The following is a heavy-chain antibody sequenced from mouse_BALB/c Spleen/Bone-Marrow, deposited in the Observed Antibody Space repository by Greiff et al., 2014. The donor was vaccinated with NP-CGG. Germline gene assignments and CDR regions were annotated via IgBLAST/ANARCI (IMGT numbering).Heavy chain of an antibody. CDR1: GFSLTSYG. V-gene: IGHV2-9*02. D-gene: IGHD2-4*01. J-gene: IGHJ1*01. CDR2: IWAGGST. Sequence: VQVVESGPGLVAPSQSLSITCTVSGFSLTSYGVHWVRQPPGKGLEWLGVIWAGGSTNYNSALMSRLSISKDNSKSQVILKRNSRQTDDTAMYYCARDPIYYDYDWYFDVWGAGTTVTVSS. CDR3: ARDPIYYDYDWYFDV.